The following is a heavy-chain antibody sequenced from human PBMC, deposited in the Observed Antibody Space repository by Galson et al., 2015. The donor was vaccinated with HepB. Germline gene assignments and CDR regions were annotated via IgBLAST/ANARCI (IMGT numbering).Heavy chain of an antibody. V-gene: IGHV3-74*01. CDR3: ARVYCGGDCSVPDYYYGMDV. CDR2: INSDGIST. CDR1: GFTFSSYS. D-gene: IGHD2-21*02. J-gene: IGHJ6*02. Sequence: SLRLSCAASGFTFSSYSMNWVRQAPGKGLLWVSRINSDGISTRYADSVKGRFIISRDNARNTLYLQMNSLRVEDTAVYYCARVYCGGDCSVPDYYYGMDVWGQGTTVTVSS.